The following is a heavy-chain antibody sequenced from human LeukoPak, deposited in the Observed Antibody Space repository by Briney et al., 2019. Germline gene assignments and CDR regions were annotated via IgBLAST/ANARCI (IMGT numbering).Heavy chain of an antibody. V-gene: IGHV5-51*01. CDR1: GYSFTTYW. J-gene: IGHJ3*02. CDR2: IYPADSDT. CDR3: ALKTGGFLAGALDI. D-gene: IGHD3-3*01. Sequence: GESLKISCQGSGYSFTTYWIGWVRQMPGKGLEWMGIIYPADSDTRYSPSFQGQVTISADKSIGTAYLQWGSVKASDTAMYYCALKTGGFLAGALDIWGQGTMVTGSS.